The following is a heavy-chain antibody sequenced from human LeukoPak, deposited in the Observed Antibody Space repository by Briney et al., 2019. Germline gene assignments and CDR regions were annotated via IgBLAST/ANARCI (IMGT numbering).Heavy chain of an antibody. J-gene: IGHJ4*02. CDR3: ARDQAAMANFDY. CDR1: GGSISSSSYY. V-gene: IGHV4-39*07. D-gene: IGHD5-18*01. Sequence: PSETLSLTCTVSGGSISSSSYYWGWIRQPPGKGLGWIGSIYYSGSTYYNPSLKSRVTISVDTSKNQFSLKLSSVTAADTAVYYCARDQAAMANFDYWGQGTLVTVSS. CDR2: IYYSGST.